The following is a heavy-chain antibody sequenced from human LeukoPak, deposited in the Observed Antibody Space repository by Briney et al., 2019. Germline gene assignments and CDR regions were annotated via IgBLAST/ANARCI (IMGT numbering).Heavy chain of an antibody. CDR3: ATGEKYYYYYYMDV. CDR2: ISYSGGST. J-gene: IGHJ6*03. CDR1: GFTFSTYD. D-gene: IGHD1-26*01. V-gene: IGHV3-23*01. Sequence: PGGSLRLSCAASGFTFSTYDMSWVRQAPGKGLEWVSAISYSGGSTYYADSVKHRFTISRDNSKNTLDLQMNSLRAEDTAVYYYATGEKYYYYYYMDVWGKGTTVTVSS.